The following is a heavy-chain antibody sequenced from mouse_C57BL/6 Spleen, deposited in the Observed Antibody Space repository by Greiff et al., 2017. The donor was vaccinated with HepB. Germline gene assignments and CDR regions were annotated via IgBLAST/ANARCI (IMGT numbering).Heavy chain of an antibody. CDR2: IHPNSGST. CDR3: ARSVIVTRHYFDY. CDR1: GYTFTSYW. Sequence: QVQLQQPGAELVKPGASVKLSCKASGYTFTSYWMHWVKQRPGQGLEWIGMIHPNSGSTNYNEKFKSKATLTVDKSSSTAYMQLSSLTSEDSAVYYCARSVIVTRHYFDYWGQGTTLTVSS. V-gene: IGHV1-64*01. J-gene: IGHJ2*01. D-gene: IGHD2-5*01.